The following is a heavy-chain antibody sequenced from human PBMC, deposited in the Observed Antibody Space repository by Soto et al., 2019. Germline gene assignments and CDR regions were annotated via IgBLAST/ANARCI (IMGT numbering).Heavy chain of an antibody. CDR1: GFTFSNYA. D-gene: IGHD1-26*01. CDR2: ISSTADGT. CDR3: AQAISRERIIDY. V-gene: IGHV3-23*01. J-gene: IGHJ4*02. Sequence: GGSLRLSCAASGFTFSNYAMGWVRQAPGKGLEWVSTISSTADGTDYADSVKGRFTISRDNSKNTLYLQMNSLRAEDTAVYYCAQAISRERIIDYWGQGTLVTVS.